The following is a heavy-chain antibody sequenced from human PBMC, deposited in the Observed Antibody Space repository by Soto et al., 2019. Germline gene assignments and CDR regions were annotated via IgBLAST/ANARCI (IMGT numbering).Heavy chain of an antibody. Sequence: PGGSLRLSCAASGFTVSSNYMSWVRQAPGKGLEWVSVIYSGGSTYYADSVEGRFTISRHNSKNTLYLQMNSLRAEDTAVYYCARDYCSSTSCPTSGIHYYYMDVWGKGTTVTVSS. CDR3: ARDYCSSTSCPTSGIHYYYMDV. V-gene: IGHV3-53*04. J-gene: IGHJ6*03. CDR2: IYSGGST. D-gene: IGHD2-2*01. CDR1: GFTVSSNY.